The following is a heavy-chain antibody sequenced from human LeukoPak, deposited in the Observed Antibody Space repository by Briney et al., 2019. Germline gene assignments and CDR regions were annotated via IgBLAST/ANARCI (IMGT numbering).Heavy chain of an antibody. CDR2: INHSGST. V-gene: IGHV4-34*01. J-gene: IGHJ4*02. D-gene: IGHD5-18*01. CDR3: ARSTAMVILDY. CDR1: GGSFSGYY. Sequence: SETLSLTCAVYGGSFSGYYWSWIRQPPGKGLEWIGEINHSGSTNYNPSLKSRVTISVDTSKNQFSLKLSSVTAADTAVYYCARSTAMVILDYWSQGTLVTVSS.